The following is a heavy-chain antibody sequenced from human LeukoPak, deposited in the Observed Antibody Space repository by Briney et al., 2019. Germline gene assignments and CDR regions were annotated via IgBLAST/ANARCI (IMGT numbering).Heavy chain of an antibody. Sequence: GGSLRLSCAASGFTFSSYGMHWVRQAPGKGLEWVAVIWYDGSNKYYADSVKGRFTISRDNSKNTPYLQMNSLRAEDTAVYYCAKDTGSGWYLFDYWGQGTLVTVSS. D-gene: IGHD6-19*01. CDR1: GFTFSSYG. CDR2: IWYDGSNK. J-gene: IGHJ4*02. V-gene: IGHV3-30*02. CDR3: AKDTGSGWYLFDY.